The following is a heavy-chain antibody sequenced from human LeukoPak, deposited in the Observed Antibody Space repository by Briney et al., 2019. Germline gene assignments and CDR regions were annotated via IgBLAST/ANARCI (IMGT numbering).Heavy chain of an antibody. CDR2: IAYDGKNT. V-gene: IGHV3-30*01. Sequence: GTSLRLSCSAAGFTFRRHNMHWVRPAPGKGLEWVAVIAYDGKNTSFADSVEGRFTISRDNSKNTLFLQMNSLRPEDTAAYYCAREMGDQYFDSTGYYFSAFDFWGQGTTVVVSS. D-gene: IGHD3-22*01. CDR1: GFTFRRHN. J-gene: IGHJ3*01. CDR3: AREMGDQYFDSTGYYFSAFDF.